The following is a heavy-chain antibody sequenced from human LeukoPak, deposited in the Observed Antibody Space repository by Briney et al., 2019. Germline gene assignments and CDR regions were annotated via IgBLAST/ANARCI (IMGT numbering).Heavy chain of an antibody. Sequence: GGSLRLSCAASGFTFSYYGIHWVRQAPGKGLDWVAFIRSDGSNKYYADSVKGRFTISRDNSKNTLYLELHSLRTEDTAVYYCARAGSFSSSYGISWDYWGQGALVAVSS. CDR1: GFTFSYYG. D-gene: IGHD2-15*01. J-gene: IGHJ4*02. V-gene: IGHV3-30*02. CDR3: ARAGSFSSSYGISWDY. CDR2: IRSDGSNK.